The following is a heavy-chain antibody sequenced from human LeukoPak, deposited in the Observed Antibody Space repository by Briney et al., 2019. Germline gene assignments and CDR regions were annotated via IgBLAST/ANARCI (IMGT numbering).Heavy chain of an antibody. J-gene: IGHJ6*03. CDR2: IIPIFGTA. Sequence: GASVKVSCKASGGTFSSYAISWVRQAPGQGLEWMGGIIPIFGTANYAQTFQGRVTITTDESTSPAYMEMSSLRSEDTAVYYCARVLFLPYYYYYMDVWGKGTTVTVSS. CDR1: GGTFSSYA. CDR3: ARVLFLPYYYYYMDV. V-gene: IGHV1-69*05. D-gene: IGHD3-3*01.